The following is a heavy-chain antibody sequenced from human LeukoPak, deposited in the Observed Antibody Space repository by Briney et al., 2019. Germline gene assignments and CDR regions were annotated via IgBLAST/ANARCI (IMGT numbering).Heavy chain of an antibody. V-gene: IGHV3-30-3*01. CDR3: ARDRLRYSSSYFDY. J-gene: IGHJ4*02. D-gene: IGHD6-13*01. CDR2: ISYDGSNK. Sequence: PGGSLRLSCAASGFTFSSYAMHWVRQAPGKGLEWVAVISYDGSNKYYADSVKGRFTISRDNSKNTLYLQMNSLRAEDTAVYYCARDRLRYSSSYFDYWGQGTLVTVSS. CDR1: GFTFSSYA.